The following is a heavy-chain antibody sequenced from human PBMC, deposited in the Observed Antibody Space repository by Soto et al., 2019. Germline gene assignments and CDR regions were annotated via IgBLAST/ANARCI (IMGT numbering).Heavy chain of an antibody. CDR2: IYYSGST. J-gene: IGHJ5*02. V-gene: IGHV4-39*01. CDR3: ARREGAMIELNWFDP. CDR1: GGSISSSSYY. D-gene: IGHD3-22*01. Sequence: SETLSLTCTVSGGSISSSSYYWGWIRQPPGKGLEWIGSIYYSGSTYYNPSLKSRVTISVDTSKNQFSLKLSSVTAADTAVYYCARREGAMIELNWFDPWGQGTLVTVSS.